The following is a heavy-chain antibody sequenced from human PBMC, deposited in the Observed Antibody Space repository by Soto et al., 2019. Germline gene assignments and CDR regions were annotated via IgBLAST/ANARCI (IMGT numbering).Heavy chain of an antibody. Sequence: QVQLVESGGGVVQPGRSLRLSCAASGFTFSSYAMHWVRQAPGKGLEWVAVISYDGSNKYYADSVKGRFTISRDNSKNTLYLQMISLRAEDTAVYYCARDFLTHTPDYYYYGMDVWGQGTTVTVSS. CDR3: ARDFLTHTPDYYYYGMDV. V-gene: IGHV3-30-3*01. J-gene: IGHJ6*02. CDR2: ISYDGSNK. CDR1: GFTFSSYA. D-gene: IGHD2-15*01.